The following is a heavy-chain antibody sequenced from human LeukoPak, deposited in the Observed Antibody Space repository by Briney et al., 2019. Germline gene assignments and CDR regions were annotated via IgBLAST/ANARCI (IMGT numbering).Heavy chain of an antibody. CDR3: ASEGDY. CDR2: ISYDGSNK. CDR1: GFTFRNYV. V-gene: IGHV3-30*04. Sequence: GGSLRLSCAASGFTFRNYVIHWVRQAPGKGLEWVAVISYDGSNKSYADSVKGRFTISRDNSKNTLYLQMNSLRAEDTAVYYCASEGDYWGQGTLVTVSS. J-gene: IGHJ4*02.